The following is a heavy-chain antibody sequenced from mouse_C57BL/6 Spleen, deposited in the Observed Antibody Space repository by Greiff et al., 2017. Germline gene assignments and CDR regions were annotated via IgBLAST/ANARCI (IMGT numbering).Heavy chain of an antibody. CDR3: TAPFYCCDY. V-gene: IGHV6-3*01. D-gene: IGHD1-1*01. CDR2: IRLKSDNYAT. J-gene: IGHJ2*01. CDR1: GFTFSNYW. Sequence: DVTLQESGGGLVQPGGSMKLSCVASGFTFSNYWMNWVRQSPEKGLEWVAQIRLKSDNYATPYAESVKGRFTISRDDSKSSVYLQMNHLRSEDAGIYYCTAPFYCCDYWGQGTTLTVSS.